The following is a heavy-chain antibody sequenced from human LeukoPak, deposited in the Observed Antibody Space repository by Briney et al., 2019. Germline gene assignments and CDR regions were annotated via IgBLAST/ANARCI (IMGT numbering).Heavy chain of an antibody. CDR3: ARGPLTFGGVIVIDDAFDI. Sequence: SETLSLTCTVSGGSISSYYWSWIRQPAGKGLEWIGRIYTSGSTNYNPSLKSRVTMSVDTSKSQFSLKLSSVTAADTAVYYCARGPLTFGGVIVIDDAFDIWGQGTMVTVSS. V-gene: IGHV4-4*07. J-gene: IGHJ3*02. D-gene: IGHD3-16*02. CDR1: GGSISSYY. CDR2: IYTSGST.